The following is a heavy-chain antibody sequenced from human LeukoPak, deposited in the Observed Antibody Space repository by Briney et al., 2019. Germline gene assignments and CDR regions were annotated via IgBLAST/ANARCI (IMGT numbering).Heavy chain of an antibody. CDR2: ISASGGST. D-gene: IGHD4-11*01. V-gene: IGHV3-23*01. Sequence: QTGGSLRLSCAASGFTFSSYWMSWVRQAPGKGLEWVSGISASGGSTYYTDSVKGRFTISRDNSKNTLYLQMNSLRAEDTAVYYCAKVVGDYSTCDYWGQGTLVTVSS. CDR3: AKVVGDYSTCDY. J-gene: IGHJ4*02. CDR1: GFTFSSYW.